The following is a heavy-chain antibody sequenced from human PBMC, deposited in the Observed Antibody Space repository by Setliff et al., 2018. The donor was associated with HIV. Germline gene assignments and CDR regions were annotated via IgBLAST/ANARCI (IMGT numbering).Heavy chain of an antibody. Sequence: LRLSCAASGFTFSTYAMSWVRQAPGKGLEWVSVIYSGGDSTYYADSVKGRFTISRDNSKNTVYLQMNSLRAEDTAVYYCARWAPPNHYFYYYMDVWGKGTTVTVSS. CDR2: IYSGGDST. CDR3: ARWAPPNHYFYYYMDV. J-gene: IGHJ6*03. CDR1: GFTFSTYA. V-gene: IGHV3-23*03.